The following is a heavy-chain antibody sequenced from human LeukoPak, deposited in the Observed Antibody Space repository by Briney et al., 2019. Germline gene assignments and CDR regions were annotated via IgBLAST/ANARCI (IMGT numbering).Heavy chain of an antibody. J-gene: IGHJ4*02. Sequence: GGSLRLSCAASGFTFSSYAMHWVRQAPGKGLEWVAVISYDGSNKYYADSVKGRFTISRDNSKNTLYLQMNSLRAEDTAVYYCARVSPSSSSWYGDYYFDYWGQGTLVTVSS. CDR2: ISYDGSNK. CDR3: ARVSPSSSSWYGDYYFDY. D-gene: IGHD6-13*01. CDR1: GFTFSSYA. V-gene: IGHV3-30*04.